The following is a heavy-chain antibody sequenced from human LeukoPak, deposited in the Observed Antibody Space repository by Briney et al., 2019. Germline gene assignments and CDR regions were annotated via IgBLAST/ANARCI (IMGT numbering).Heavy chain of an antibody. CDR2: ISGSGGST. J-gene: IGHJ6*03. Sequence: GGSLRLSCAASGFTFSSYGMSWVRQAPGKGLEWVSAISGSGGSTYYADSVKGRFTISRDNSKNTLYLQMNSLRAEDTAVYYCARGRYYDSSSGYGYYYYYMDVWGKGTTVTVSS. CDR1: GFTFSSYG. V-gene: IGHV3-23*01. D-gene: IGHD3-22*01. CDR3: ARGRYYDSSSGYGYYYYYMDV.